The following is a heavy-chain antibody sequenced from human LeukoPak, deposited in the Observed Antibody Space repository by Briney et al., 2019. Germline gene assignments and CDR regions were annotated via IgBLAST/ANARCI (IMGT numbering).Heavy chain of an antibody. Sequence: GGSLRLSCAASGFTFSSYAMHWVRQPPGKGPEYVSAINNNGGPTYYANSVKGRFTISRDNSNNTLYLQMGSLRAEDMAVYYCARALGSGRRHDAFDIWGQGTMVTVSS. CDR2: INNNGGPT. J-gene: IGHJ3*02. CDR3: ARALGSGRRHDAFDI. D-gene: IGHD2-15*01. V-gene: IGHV3-64*01. CDR1: GFTFSSYA.